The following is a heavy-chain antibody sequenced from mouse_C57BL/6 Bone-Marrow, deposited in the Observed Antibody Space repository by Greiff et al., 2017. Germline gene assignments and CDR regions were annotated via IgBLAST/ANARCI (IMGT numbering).Heavy chain of an antibody. CDR3: AREGGFYYYGSSYYWYFDV. V-gene: IGHV1-55*01. CDR1: GYTFTSYW. Sequence: VKLQQPGAELVKPGASVKMSCKASGYTFTSYWITWVKQRPGQGLEWIGDIYPGSGSTNYNEKFKSKATLTVDTSSSTAYMQLSSLTSEDSAVYYCAREGGFYYYGSSYYWYFDVWGTGTTVTVSS. CDR2: IYPGSGST. J-gene: IGHJ1*03. D-gene: IGHD1-1*01.